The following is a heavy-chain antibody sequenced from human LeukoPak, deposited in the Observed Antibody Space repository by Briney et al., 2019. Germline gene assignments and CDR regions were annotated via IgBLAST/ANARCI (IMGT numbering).Heavy chain of an antibody. V-gene: IGHV5-51*01. CDR2: IYPGDSDT. J-gene: IGHJ4*02. D-gene: IGHD2-8*01. CDR1: GYSFTTYW. CDR3: ARGTGVRYCTNGVCYTSDY. Sequence: GESLKISCKGSGYSFTTYWIGWVRQMPGKGLEWMGIIYPGDSDTRYSPSFQGQVTISADKSISTAYLQWSSLKASDTAMYYCARGTGVRYCTNGVCYTSDYWGQGTLVTVSS.